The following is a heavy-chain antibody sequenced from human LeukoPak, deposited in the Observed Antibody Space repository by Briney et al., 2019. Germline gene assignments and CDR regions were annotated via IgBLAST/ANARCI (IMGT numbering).Heavy chain of an antibody. CDR2: IPSSGSTI. J-gene: IGHJ4*02. CDR1: GFTFSNYE. CDR3: ARRLSIVGANFFDY. V-gene: IGHV3-48*03. D-gene: IGHD1-26*01. Sequence: PGGSLRLSCAVSGFTFSNYEMNWVRQAPGKGLEWVSYIPSSGSTIYYADSVKGRFTISRDNAKNSLYLQMNSLRAEDTAVYYCARRLSIVGANFFDYWGQGTLVTVSS.